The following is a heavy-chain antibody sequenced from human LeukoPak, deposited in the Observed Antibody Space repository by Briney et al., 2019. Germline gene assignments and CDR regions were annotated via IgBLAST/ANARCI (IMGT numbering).Heavy chain of an antibody. CDR1: GGTFSSYA. D-gene: IGHD6-13*01. V-gene: IGHV1-69*13. J-gene: IGHJ3*02. CDR3: ARDLGGKQLNDAFDI. CDR2: IIPIFGTA. Sequence: ASVKVSCKASGGTFSSYAISWVRQAPGQGLEWMGGIIPIFGTANYAQKFQGRVTITADESTSTAYMELSSLRSEDTAVYYCARDLGGKQLNDAFDIWGQGTMVTVPS.